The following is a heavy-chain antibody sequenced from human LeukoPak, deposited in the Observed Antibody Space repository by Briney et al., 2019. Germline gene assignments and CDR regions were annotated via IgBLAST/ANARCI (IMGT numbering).Heavy chain of an antibody. CDR3: ARAQCYDVLTCYYTGGSPVRFFDS. D-gene: IGHD3-9*01. CDR1: GFIFSNYA. Sequence: GGSLRLSCAASGFIFSNYAMHWVRQAPGKGLEWVSVISYDARKKYYVDSVKGRFTISRDNSKNTVYLQMNSLRPDDTAVYYCARAQCYDVLTCYYTGGSPVRFFDSWGQGTMVTVSS. V-gene: IGHV3-30*04. CDR2: ISYDARKK. J-gene: IGHJ4*02.